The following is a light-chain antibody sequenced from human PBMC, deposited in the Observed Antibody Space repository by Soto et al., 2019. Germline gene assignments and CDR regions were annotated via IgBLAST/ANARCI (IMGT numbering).Light chain of an antibody. J-gene: IGKJ5*01. V-gene: IGKV4-1*01. CDR2: WAS. CDR3: QQYYSTPL. CDR1: QSVLYSSNNKNY. Sequence: DIVMTQSPDSLAESLGERDTINCKSSQSVLYSSNNKNYLAWYRQKPGQPPKLLIYWASTRESGVPDRFSGSGSGTDFTLTISSLQAEDVAVYYCQQYYSTPLFGQGTRLEIK.